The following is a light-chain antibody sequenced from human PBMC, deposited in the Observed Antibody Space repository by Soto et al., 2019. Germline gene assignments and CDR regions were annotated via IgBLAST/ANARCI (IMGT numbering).Light chain of an antibody. CDR1: QTVRNNF. J-gene: IGKJ4*01. CDR2: VAS. V-gene: IGKV3-20*01. CDR3: QQFSSYPLT. Sequence: EIVLTQSPDTLSLSPGERATLSCRTSQTVRNNFLAWYQQKPGQAPRLLISVASSRATGIPDRFSGSGSGTDFTLTISRLEPEDFAVYYCQQFSSYPLTFGGGTKVDIK.